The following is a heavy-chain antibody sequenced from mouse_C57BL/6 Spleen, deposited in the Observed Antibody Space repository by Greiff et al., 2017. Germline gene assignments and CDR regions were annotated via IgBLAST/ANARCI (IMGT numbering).Heavy chain of an antibody. CDR2: INPNNGGT. V-gene: IGHV1-26*01. Sequence: DVQLQQSGPELVKPGASVKISCKASGYTFTDYYMNWVKQSHGKSLEWIGDINPNNGGTSYNQKFKGKATLTVDKSSSTAYMELRSLTSEDSAFYYCARRTGFDYWGQGTTLTVSS. D-gene: IGHD4-1*01. CDR3: ARRTGFDY. J-gene: IGHJ2*01. CDR1: GYTFTDYY.